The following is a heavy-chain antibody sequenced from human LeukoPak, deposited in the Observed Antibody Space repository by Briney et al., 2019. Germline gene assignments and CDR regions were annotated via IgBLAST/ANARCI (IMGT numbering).Heavy chain of an antibody. D-gene: IGHD3-10*01. CDR1: GFTFSSYG. J-gene: IGHJ6*02. CDR2: ISYDGSNK. V-gene: IGHV3-30*18. Sequence: GGSLRLSCAASGFTFSSYGMHWVRQAPGKGLEWVAVISYDGSNKYYADSVKGRFAISRDNSKNTLYLQMNSLRAEDTAVYYCAKDQPLTYYYGSGSGSDGMDVWGQGTTVTVSS. CDR3: AKDQPLTYYYGSGSGSDGMDV.